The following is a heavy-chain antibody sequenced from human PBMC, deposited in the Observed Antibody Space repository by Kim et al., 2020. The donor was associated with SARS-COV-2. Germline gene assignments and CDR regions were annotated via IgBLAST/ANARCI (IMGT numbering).Heavy chain of an antibody. Sequence: SVKVSCKASGGTFSSYAISWVRQAPGQGLEWMGGIIPIFGTANYAQKFQGRVTITADESTSTAYMELSSLRPEDTAGYYCGRVGPVGATTGGYFQPWGQ. CDR3: GRVGPVGATTGGYFQP. D-gene: IGHD1-26*01. CDR1: GGTFSSYA. V-gene: IGHV1-69*13. J-gene: IGHJ1*01. CDR2: IIPIFGTA.